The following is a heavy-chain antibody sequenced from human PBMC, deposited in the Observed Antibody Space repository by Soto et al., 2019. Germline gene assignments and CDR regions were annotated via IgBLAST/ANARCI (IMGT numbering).Heavy chain of an antibody. CDR1: GFTFSNAW. CDR3: TTELRFLEWLFPDDAFDI. J-gene: IGHJ3*02. D-gene: IGHD3-3*01. CDR2: IKSKTDGGTT. V-gene: IGHV3-15*01. Sequence: GGSLRLSCAASGFTFSNAWMSWVRQAPGKGLEWVGRIKSKTDGGTTDYAAPVKGRFTISRDDSKNTLYLQTNSLKTEDTAVYYCTTELRFLEWLFPDDAFDIWGQGTMVTVS.